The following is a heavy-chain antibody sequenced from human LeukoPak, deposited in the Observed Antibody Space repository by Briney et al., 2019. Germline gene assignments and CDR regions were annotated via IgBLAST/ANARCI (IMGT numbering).Heavy chain of an antibody. J-gene: IGHJ4*02. D-gene: IGHD2-15*01. CDR3: AKTSVGGGRILGSGYFDN. CDR1: GFTFSNHA. CDR2: ISGSGTVT. V-gene: IGHV3-23*01. Sequence: HPGGSLRLSCAASGFTFSNHAMNWVRQAPGKGLEWVSIISGSGTVTYYADSVKGRFTISRENSKNTLYLQMNSLRAEDTAVYYCAKTSVGGGRILGSGYFDNWGQGTLVTVSS.